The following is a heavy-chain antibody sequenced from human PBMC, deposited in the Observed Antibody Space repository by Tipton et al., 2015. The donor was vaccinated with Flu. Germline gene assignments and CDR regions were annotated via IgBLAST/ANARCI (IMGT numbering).Heavy chain of an antibody. CDR1: GYSIRSDYY. CDR2: VFHSGSK. V-gene: IGHV4-38-2*01. J-gene: IGHJ4*02. Sequence: TLSLTCAVSGYSIRSDYYWGWIRQPPGKGLEWIGNVFHSGSKYYNPSLKSRVTISVDTSKNQFSLKLSSVTAADTAVYYCAIEGYSSSLNLWGQGTLVTVSS. CDR3: AIEGYSSSLNL. D-gene: IGHD6-13*01.